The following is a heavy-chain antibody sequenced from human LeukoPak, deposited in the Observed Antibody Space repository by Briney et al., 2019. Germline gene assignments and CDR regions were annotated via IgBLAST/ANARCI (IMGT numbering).Heavy chain of an antibody. J-gene: IGHJ4*02. V-gene: IGHV4-34*01. Sequence: PSETLSLTCAVYGGSFSGYYWSWIRQPPGKGLEWIGEINHSGSTNYNPSLKSRVTISVDTSKNQLSLKLSSVTAADTAAYYCARMQPLYYFDYWGQGTLVTVSS. CDR1: GGSFSGYY. CDR3: ARMQPLYYFDY. CDR2: INHSGST. D-gene: IGHD2/OR15-2a*01.